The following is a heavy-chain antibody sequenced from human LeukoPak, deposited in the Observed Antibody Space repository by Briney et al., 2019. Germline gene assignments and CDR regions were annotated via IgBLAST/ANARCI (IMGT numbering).Heavy chain of an antibody. CDR2: ISGRGGST. J-gene: IGHJ4*02. V-gene: IGHV3-23*02. CDR3: AKQDIWSSWYYFDY. CDR1: GFTFSRYA. D-gene: IGHD6-13*01. Sequence: GGSLRLSCAASGFTFSRYAMSWGGQAPGKGVEWGSAISGRGGSTYYGDSVKGGFTISRENAKKTVYRQMKSVRAEDTAVYYCAKQDIWSSWYYFDYWGQGTLVTVSS.